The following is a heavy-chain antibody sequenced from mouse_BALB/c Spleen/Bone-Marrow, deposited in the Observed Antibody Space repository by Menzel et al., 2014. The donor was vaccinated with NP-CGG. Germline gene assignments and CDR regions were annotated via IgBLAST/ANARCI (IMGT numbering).Heavy chain of an antibody. CDR1: GYSFTSGDI. J-gene: IGHJ4*01. CDR3: TRSDDGNWCYYAMDY. V-gene: IGHV3-1*02. Sequence: EVQLVESGPGLVKPSQSLSLTCTVTGYSFTSGDICHGLRPLPQNLLEWVGNIHGSSSTNYNASLKSRISITRDKSKNQYFLQWNAGTTEDTATYDCTRSDDGNWCYYAMDYWGQGTSVTVSS. D-gene: IGHD2-1*01. CDR2: IHGSSST.